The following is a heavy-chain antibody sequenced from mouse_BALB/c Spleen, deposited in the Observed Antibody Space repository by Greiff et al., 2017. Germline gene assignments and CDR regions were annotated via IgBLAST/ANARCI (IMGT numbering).Heavy chain of an antibody. CDR2: ISYSGST. J-gene: IGHJ2*01. V-gene: IGHV3-8*02. Sequence: EVKVEESGPSLVKPSQTLSLTCSVTGDSITSGYWNWIRKFPGNKLEYMGYISYSGSTYYNPSLKRRLSITRDTSKNQYYLQLNSVTTEDTATYYCARKRGLPFDYWGQGTTRTVAS. D-gene: IGHD2-10*01. CDR1: GDSITSGY. CDR3: ARKRGLPFDY.